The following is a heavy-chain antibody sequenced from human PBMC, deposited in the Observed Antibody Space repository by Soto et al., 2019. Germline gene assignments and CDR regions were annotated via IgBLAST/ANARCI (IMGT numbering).Heavy chain of an antibody. V-gene: IGHV3-23*01. CDR1: GFTFSSYS. J-gene: IGHJ4*02. CDR2: ITGSGGNT. Sequence: EVQLLQSGGGSVQPGGSLRLSCAASGFTFSSYSMTWVRQAPGKGLKWVSSITGSGGNTYYRDSVKGRFTISSDNSKNTVDLQLNGLRVEDTALYYFATVHLGSSWFSDLIFWGQGARVTASS. CDR3: ATVHLGSSWFSDLIF. D-gene: IGHD6-13*01.